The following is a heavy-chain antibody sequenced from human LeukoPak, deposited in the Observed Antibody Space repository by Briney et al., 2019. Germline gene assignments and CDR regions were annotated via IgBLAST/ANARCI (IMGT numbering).Heavy chain of an antibody. V-gene: IGHV4-61*02. D-gene: IGHD3-22*01. J-gene: IGHJ1*01. Sequence: ASETLSLTCTVSGGSISSGSYYWSWIRQPAGKGLEWIGRIYTSGSTNYNPSLKSRVTISVDTSKNQFSLKLSSVTAADTAVYYCAGPLDDSSGFAYFQHWGQGTLVTVSS. CDR3: AGPLDDSSGFAYFQH. CDR2: IYTSGST. CDR1: GGSISSGSYY.